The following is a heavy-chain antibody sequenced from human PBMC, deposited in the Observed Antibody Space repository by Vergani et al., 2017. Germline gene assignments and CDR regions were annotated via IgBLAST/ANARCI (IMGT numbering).Heavy chain of an antibody. CDR1: VGSFSGYY. V-gene: IGHV4-34*01. Sequence: QVQLQQWGAGLLKPSETLSLTCAVYVGSFSGYYWSWIRQPPGKGLEWIGEINHSGSTNYNPSLKSRVTISVDTSKNQFSLKLSSVTAADTAVYYCAREPGVIRSWYMDVWGKGTTVTVSS. D-gene: IGHD3-10*01. J-gene: IGHJ6*03. CDR2: INHSGST. CDR3: AREPGVIRSWYMDV.